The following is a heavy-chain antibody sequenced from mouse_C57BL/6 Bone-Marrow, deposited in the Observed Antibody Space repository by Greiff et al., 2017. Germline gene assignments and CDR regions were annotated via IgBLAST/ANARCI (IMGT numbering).Heavy chain of an antibody. CDR2: ISSGSSTI. D-gene: IGHD1-1*01. CDR1: GFTFSSFG. Sequence: EVQRVESGGGLVQPGGSRKLSCAASGFTFSSFGMHWVRQAPEKGLEWVAYISSGSSTIYYADTVKGRFTISRDNPKNTLFLQMTSLRSEDTAMYYCESSYYSSNAMDYWGQGTSVTVSS. V-gene: IGHV5-17*02. J-gene: IGHJ4*01. CDR3: ESSYYSSNAMDY.